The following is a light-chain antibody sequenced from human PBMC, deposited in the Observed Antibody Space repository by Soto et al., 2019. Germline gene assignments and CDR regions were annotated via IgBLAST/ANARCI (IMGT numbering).Light chain of an antibody. V-gene: IGKV3-15*01. CDR1: QSVGTN. CDR3: HQYNDWPPYT. CDR2: AAS. Sequence: ETVMTQSPAALSVSPGERATLSCRASQSVGTNLAWYQQKPGQAPRLLIYAASTRATGVPARFSGGGSGTEFALTISSLQSEDFAVSFCHQYNDWPPYTFGQGTKLEIK. J-gene: IGKJ2*01.